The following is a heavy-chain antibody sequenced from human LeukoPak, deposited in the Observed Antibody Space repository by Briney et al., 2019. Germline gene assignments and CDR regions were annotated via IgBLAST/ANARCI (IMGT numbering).Heavy chain of an antibody. J-gene: IGHJ6*02. V-gene: IGHV3-30-3*01. CDR3: ARDRSFYFYYGMDV. CDR2: ISYDGNNE. D-gene: IGHD3-16*02. CDR1: GFTFSNYS. Sequence: PGGSLRLSCAASGFTFSNYSMHWVRQAPGKGLEWVAVISYDGNNEYYADSVKGRFTISRDNSKNTLYLQMNSLRAEDTAVYYCARDRSFYFYYGMDVWGQGTTVTVSS.